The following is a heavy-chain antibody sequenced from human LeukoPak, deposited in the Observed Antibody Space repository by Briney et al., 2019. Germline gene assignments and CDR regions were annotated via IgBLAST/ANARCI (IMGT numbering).Heavy chain of an antibody. CDR1: GFTFSSYA. Sequence: PGGSLRLSCVASGFTFSSYAMSWVRQAPGKGLEWISAISGSGGSTYYADSVKGRFTISRDNSKNTLYLQMNSLRAEDTGVYYCAIAPSIAAAGTFDYWGQGTLVTVSS. CDR2: ISGSGGST. J-gene: IGHJ4*02. V-gene: IGHV3-23*01. D-gene: IGHD6-13*01. CDR3: AIAPSIAAAGTFDY.